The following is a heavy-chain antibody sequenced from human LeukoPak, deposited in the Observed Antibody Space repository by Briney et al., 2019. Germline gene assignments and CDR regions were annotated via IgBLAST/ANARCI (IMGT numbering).Heavy chain of an antibody. Sequence: GGSLRLSCAASGFTFDDYAMHWVRQAPGKGLEWVSGISWNSGSIGYADSVKGRFTISRDNAKNSLYLQMNSLRAEDTALYCCAKDPSYYYGSGTLDVWGKGTTVTVSS. CDR1: GFTFDDYA. D-gene: IGHD3-10*01. J-gene: IGHJ6*04. CDR3: AKDPSYYYGSGTLDV. V-gene: IGHV3-9*01. CDR2: ISWNSGSI.